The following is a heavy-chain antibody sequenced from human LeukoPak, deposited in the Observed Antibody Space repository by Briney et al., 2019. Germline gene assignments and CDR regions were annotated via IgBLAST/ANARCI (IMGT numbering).Heavy chain of an antibody. CDR2: INPNSGGT. CDR3: ARGIPYGGSWSYYFDY. CDR1: GYTFTGYY. J-gene: IGHJ4*02. V-gene: IGHV1-2*02. Sequence: GASVTVSFKCSGYTFTGYYMHWVRQAPGQGLEWMGWINPNSGGTNYAQKFQGRVTMTRDTSISTAYMELSRLRSDDTAVYYWARGIPYGGSWSYYFDYWGQGTLVTVSS. D-gene: IGHD6-13*01.